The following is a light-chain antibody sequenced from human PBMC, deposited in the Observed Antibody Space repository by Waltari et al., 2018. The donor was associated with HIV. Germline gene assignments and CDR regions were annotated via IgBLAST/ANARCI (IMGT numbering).Light chain of an antibody. CDR2: DTS. V-gene: IGLV7-46*01. Sequence: QAVVTQEPSLTVSPGGTVTPTCGPNPGAVTSGHYPYWFQQKPGQAPRTLIYDTSNKHSWTPARFSGSLLGGKAALTLSGAQPEDEAEYYCLLSYSDTRGGVFGGGTKLTVL. CDR1: PGAVTSGHY. CDR3: LLSYSDTRGGV. J-gene: IGLJ3*02.